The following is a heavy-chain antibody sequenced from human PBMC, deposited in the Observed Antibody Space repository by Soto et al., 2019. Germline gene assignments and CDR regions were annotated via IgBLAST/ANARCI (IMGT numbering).Heavy chain of an antibody. D-gene: IGHD5-12*01. J-gene: IGHJ4*02. V-gene: IGHV4-39*01. CDR1: GGSISSSSYY. Sequence: QLQLQESGPGLVKPSETLSLTCTVSGGSISSSSYYWGWIRQPPGKGLEWIGSIYYSGSTYYNPSLKSRVTISVDTSKNQFSLKLSSVTAADTAVYYCARLQWVAPPDYWGQRTLVTVSS. CDR3: ARLQWVAPPDY. CDR2: IYYSGST.